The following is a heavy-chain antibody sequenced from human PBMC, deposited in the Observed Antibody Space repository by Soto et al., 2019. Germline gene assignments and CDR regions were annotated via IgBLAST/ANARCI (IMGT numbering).Heavy chain of an antibody. CDR1: GFNFSNNW. CDR2: MNSDGTSI. D-gene: IGHD4-17*01. Sequence: GGSLRLSCVVSGFNFSNNWMYWVRQAPGKGLVWVSRMNSDGTSITYADSVKGRFTISRDNAKNTLYLQMNSLRVEDTAVYYCATSTVHNYWGQGTLVTVSS. J-gene: IGHJ4*02. CDR3: ATSTVHNY. V-gene: IGHV3-74*01.